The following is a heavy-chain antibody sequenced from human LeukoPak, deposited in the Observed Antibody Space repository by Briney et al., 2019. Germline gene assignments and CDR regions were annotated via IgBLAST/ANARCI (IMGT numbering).Heavy chain of an antibody. V-gene: IGHV3-30*18. CDR3: AKAGYCSGGSCRFYYMDV. Sequence: GGSLRLSCAASGFTFSSYAMHWVRQAPGKGLEWVALISYDGSNKYYADSVKGRFTISRDNSKNTLYLQMNSLRAEDTAVYYCAKAGYCSGGSCRFYYMDVWGKGTTVTVSS. CDR1: GFTFSSYA. CDR2: ISYDGSNK. D-gene: IGHD2-15*01. J-gene: IGHJ6*03.